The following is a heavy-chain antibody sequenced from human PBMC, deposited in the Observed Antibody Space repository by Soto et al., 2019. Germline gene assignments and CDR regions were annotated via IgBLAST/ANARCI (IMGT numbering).Heavy chain of an antibody. J-gene: IGHJ6*02. D-gene: IGHD6-19*01. V-gene: IGHV4-34*01. CDR3: ARRGDYSSGWCYYYGMDV. CDR2: INHSGST. Sequence: GSLRLSCAASGFTFSSYSMNWIRQPPGKGLEWIGEINHSGSTNYNPSLKSRVTISVDTSKNQFSLKLSSVTAADTAVYYCARRGDYSSGWCYYYGMDVWGQGTTVTVSS. CDR1: GFTFSSYS.